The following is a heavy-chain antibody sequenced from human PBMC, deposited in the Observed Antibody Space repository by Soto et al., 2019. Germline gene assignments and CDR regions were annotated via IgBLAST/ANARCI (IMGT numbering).Heavy chain of an antibody. Sequence: GESLKISCAASGFNFSPFWMHWVRQAPGKGLVWVSHINSDGSSTSYADSVKGRFTISRDNAKNTLYLQMNGLRAEDTAVYYCAKGEYYYDNSGYYYNFDYWGQGTLVTVSS. J-gene: IGHJ4*02. V-gene: IGHV3-74*01. CDR1: GFNFSPFW. CDR2: INSDGSST. CDR3: AKGEYYYDNSGYYYNFDY. D-gene: IGHD3-22*01.